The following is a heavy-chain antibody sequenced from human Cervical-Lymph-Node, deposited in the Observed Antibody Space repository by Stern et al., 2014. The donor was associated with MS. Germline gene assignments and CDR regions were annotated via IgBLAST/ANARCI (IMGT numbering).Heavy chain of an antibody. Sequence: QVQLVQSGAEVKEPGSSVKVSCKASGATFNIFAFAWIRQAPGQGLQWVGGFTPAVGTPDFAQIFQGRVTIVADTLKGTAYMALSALTTDDTAIYYCAMATTXXXXHFDLWGRGTXXXVSS. V-gene: IGHV1-69*06. CDR1: GATFNIFA. CDR2: FTPAVGTP. CDR3: AMATTXXXXHFDL. D-gene: IGHD1-1*01. J-gene: IGHJ2*01.